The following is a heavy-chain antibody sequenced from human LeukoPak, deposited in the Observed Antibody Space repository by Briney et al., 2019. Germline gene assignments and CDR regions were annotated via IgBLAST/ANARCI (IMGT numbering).Heavy chain of an antibody. Sequence: SETLSLTCTVSGGSISSSSYYWGWIRQPPGKGLEWIGSFYYSGSTNHNPSLKSLVTISVDTSKNQFSLKLSSVTAADTAVYYCARRIGGDVRGVIHEVYFDYWGQGTLVTVSS. D-gene: IGHD3-10*01. CDR1: GGSISSSSYY. CDR3: ARRIGGDVRGVIHEVYFDY. CDR2: FYYSGST. J-gene: IGHJ4*02. V-gene: IGHV4-39*01.